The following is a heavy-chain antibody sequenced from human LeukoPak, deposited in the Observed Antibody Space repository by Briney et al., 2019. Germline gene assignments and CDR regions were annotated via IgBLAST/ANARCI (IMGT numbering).Heavy chain of an antibody. J-gene: IGHJ4*02. CDR3: ARDSYSGSSDY. CDR2: ISSSSYI. Sequence: GGSLRLSCAASGFTVSSNYMSWVRQAPGKGLEWVSSISSSSYIYYADSVKGRFTISRDNAKNSLYLQMNSLRAEDTAVYYCARDSYSGSSDYWGQGTLVTVSS. V-gene: IGHV3-69-1*01. CDR1: GFTVSSNY. D-gene: IGHD1-26*01.